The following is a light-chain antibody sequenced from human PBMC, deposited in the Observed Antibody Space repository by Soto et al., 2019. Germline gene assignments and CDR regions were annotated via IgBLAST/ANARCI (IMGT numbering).Light chain of an antibody. CDR3: LQHNTLPRT. V-gene: IGKV1-17*01. Sequence: DIQMTQTPSSLSASVGDRVTITCRASQGIENDLTWYQQIPGKAPKRLIYAASSLQSGVPSRFSGSGSGTEFTLTISSLQPEDFATYYCLQHNTLPRTFGQGTKVEIK. J-gene: IGKJ1*01. CDR2: AAS. CDR1: QGIEND.